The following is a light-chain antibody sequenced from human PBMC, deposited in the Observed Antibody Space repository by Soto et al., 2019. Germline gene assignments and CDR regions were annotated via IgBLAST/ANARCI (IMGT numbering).Light chain of an antibody. CDR1: SSDVGSYNL. CDR2: EVG. Sequence: QSALTQPASVSGAPGQSITISRTGNSSDVGSYNLVSWYQQHPGKAPKLMIYEVGKRPSGVSNRFSGSKSGNTASLTISGLQAEDEADYYCCSYAGSSTYVFGTGTKVTVL. CDR3: CSYAGSSTYV. J-gene: IGLJ1*01. V-gene: IGLV2-23*02.